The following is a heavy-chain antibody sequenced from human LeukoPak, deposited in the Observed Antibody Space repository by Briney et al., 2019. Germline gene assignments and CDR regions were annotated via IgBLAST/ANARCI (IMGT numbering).Heavy chain of an antibody. CDR3: ARDRGCSSTSCHTDAFDI. Sequence: SETLSLTCTVSGGSISSGGYYWSWIRQHPGKGLEWMGYIYYSGSTYYNPSLKSRVTISVDTSKNQFSLKLSSVTAADTAVYYCARDRGCSSTSCHTDAFDIWGQGKMVTVSS. V-gene: IGHV4-31*03. CDR2: IYYSGST. J-gene: IGHJ3*02. D-gene: IGHD2-2*02. CDR1: GGSISSGGYY.